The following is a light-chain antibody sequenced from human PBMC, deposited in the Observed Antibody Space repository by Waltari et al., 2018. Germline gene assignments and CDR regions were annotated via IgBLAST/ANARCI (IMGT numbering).Light chain of an antibody. J-gene: IGKJ2*01. CDR2: DAS. Sequence: EIVLTQSPATLSLSPGERATLSCRASQSVSSYLAWYQQKPGQAPRLLIYDASNRATGVPARFSGSGSGTDFTLTISSLEPEDFAVYYCQQRSNWYTFGHETKLEIK. V-gene: IGKV3-11*01. CDR1: QSVSSY. CDR3: QQRSNWYT.